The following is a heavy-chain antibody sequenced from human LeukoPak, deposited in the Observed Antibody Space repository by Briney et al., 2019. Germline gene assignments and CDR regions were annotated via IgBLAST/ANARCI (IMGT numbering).Heavy chain of an antibody. CDR1: GFTFSSYG. J-gene: IGHJ4*02. D-gene: IGHD4-17*01. CDR3: SKDRPWGGYGDYRTGDDY. V-gene: IGHV3-30*18. CDR2: ISYDGSNK. Sequence: GGSLRLSCAASGFTFSSYGMHWVRQAPGKGLEWVAVISYDGSNKYYADSVKGRFTISRDNSKNTLYLQMNSLRAEDTAVYYCSKDRPWGGYGDYRTGDDYWGQGTLVTVSS.